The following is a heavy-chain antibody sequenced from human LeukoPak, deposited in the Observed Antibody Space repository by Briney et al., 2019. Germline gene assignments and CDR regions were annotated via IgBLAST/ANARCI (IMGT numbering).Heavy chain of an antibody. CDR3: ARLVGVSPLDY. CDR2: IRDTPGDT. V-gene: IGHV3-23*01. D-gene: IGHD3-16*01. Sequence: GGSLRLSCAASGFTFSIYSMHWVRQAPGKGLEWVSEIRDTPGDTHYADSVRGRFVISRDNSKNTLYLQMNSLRAEDMAVYYCARLVGVSPLDYWGQGAPVTVSS. CDR1: GFTFSIYS. J-gene: IGHJ4*02.